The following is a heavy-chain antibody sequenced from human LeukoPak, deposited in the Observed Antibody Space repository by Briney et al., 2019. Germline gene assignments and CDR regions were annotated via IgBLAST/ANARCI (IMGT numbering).Heavy chain of an antibody. D-gene: IGHD3-22*01. CDR2: INHSGST. CDR1: GGSFSGYY. Sequence: PSETLSLTCAVYGGSFSGYYWSWIRQPPGKGLEWIGEINHSGSTNYNPSLKSRVTISVDTSKNQFSLKLSSVTAADTAVYYCARRGYYDSSGYYQRPPFDYWGQGTLVTVSS. V-gene: IGHV4-34*01. CDR3: ARRGYYDSSGYYQRPPFDY. J-gene: IGHJ4*02.